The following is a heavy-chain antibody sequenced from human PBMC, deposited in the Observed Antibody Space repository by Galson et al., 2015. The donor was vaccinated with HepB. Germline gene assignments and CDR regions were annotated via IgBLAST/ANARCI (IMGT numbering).Heavy chain of an antibody. CDR3: ARHGHYEGAFDI. CDR2: IIPILGIA. V-gene: IGHV1-69*10. CDR1: GGTFSSYA. J-gene: IGHJ3*02. Sequence: SVKVSCKASGGTFSSYAISWVRQAPGQGLEWMGGIIPILGIANYAQKFQGRVTITADKSTSTAYMELSSLRSEDTAVYYCARHGHYEGAFDIWGQGTMVTVSS. D-gene: IGHD4-17*01.